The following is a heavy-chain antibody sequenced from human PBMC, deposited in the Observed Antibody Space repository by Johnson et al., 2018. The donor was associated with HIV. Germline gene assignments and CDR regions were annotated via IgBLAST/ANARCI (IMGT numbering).Heavy chain of an antibody. V-gene: IGHV3-30*04. D-gene: IGHD3-3*01. CDR2: ISYDGTNN. CDR1: GFTFSTFA. CDR3: ARPAGDFWSGYYDAFEI. Sequence: QVHLVESGGGVVQPGTSLRLSCAASGFTFSTFAMHWVRQAPGKGLEWVAVISYDGTNNQNGDSVKGRFTISRDNSKNTLYLQMNSLRAEDTAVYYCARPAGDFWSGYYDAFEIWGQGTMVTVSS. J-gene: IGHJ3*02.